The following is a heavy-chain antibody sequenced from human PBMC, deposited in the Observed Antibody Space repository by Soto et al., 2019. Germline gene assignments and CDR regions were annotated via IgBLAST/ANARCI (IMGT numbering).Heavy chain of an antibody. CDR3: VRGETWLQLSYYFDY. V-gene: IGHV3-48*03. D-gene: IGHD5-12*01. J-gene: IGHJ4*02. CDR1: GFTFSSYE. Sequence: GGSLRLSCAASGFTFSSYEMNWVRQAPGKGLEWVSYISTSGSTIYYADSVKGRFTISRDNAENSLYLQMYTLRAEDTAVYYCVRGETWLQLSYYFDYWGQGTLVTVSS. CDR2: ISTSGSTI.